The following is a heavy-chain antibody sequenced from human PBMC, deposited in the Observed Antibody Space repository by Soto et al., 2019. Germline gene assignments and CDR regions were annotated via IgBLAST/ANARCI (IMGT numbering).Heavy chain of an antibody. CDR2: INAYNGNT. V-gene: IGHV1-18*01. CDR3: ARDQAMAQFDY. J-gene: IGHJ4*02. Sequence: QVQLVQSGAEVKKPGASGKVSCKASGYTFTNYGISWVRQAPGQGLEWMGWINAYNGNTKYAQKLQGRVTMTTDTSTSTAYMELRILRTDDTAVYYCARDQAMAQFDYWGQGTLVTVSS. CDR1: GYTFTNYG. D-gene: IGHD5-18*01.